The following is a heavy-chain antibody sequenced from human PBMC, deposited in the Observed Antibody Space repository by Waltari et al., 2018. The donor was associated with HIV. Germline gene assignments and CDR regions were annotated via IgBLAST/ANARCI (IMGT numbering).Heavy chain of an antibody. CDR2: SNSGGSIT. Sequence: EVQLVESGGGLVQPGGSLRLSCAASGFTFSSYWMHWVRQAPGKGLVWVSRSNSGGSITSHADSVKGRFTISRDNARNTLYLQMNSLGAEDTAMYYWAKGGTSGYTFGFGRWGQGTLVTVSS. V-gene: IGHV3-74*01. J-gene: IGHJ1*01. CDR3: AKGGTSGYTFGFGR. CDR1: GFTFSSYW. D-gene: IGHD5-18*01.